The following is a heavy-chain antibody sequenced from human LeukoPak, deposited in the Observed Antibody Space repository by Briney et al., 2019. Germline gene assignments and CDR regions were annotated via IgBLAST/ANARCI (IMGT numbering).Heavy chain of an antibody. J-gene: IGHJ3*02. CDR2: TYYRSKWYN. V-gene: IGHV6-1*01. CDR3: ARTENIVVVIASNGAFDI. Sequence: SQTLSLTCAISGDSASSNSAAWNWIRQSPSRGLEWLGRTYYRSKWYNDYAVSVKSRITINPDTSKNQFSLQLNSVTPEDTAVYYCARTENIVVVIASNGAFDIWGQGTMVTVSS. CDR1: GDSASSNSAA. D-gene: IGHD2-21*01.